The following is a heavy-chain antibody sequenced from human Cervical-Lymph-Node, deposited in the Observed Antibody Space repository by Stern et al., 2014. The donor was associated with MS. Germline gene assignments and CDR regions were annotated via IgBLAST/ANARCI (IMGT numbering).Heavy chain of an antibody. CDR3: ARGTTAIRRGWFDP. CDR2: TYYSGST. D-gene: IGHD4-17*01. Sequence: QVQLQESGPGLVKPSQTLSLTCTVSGGSISSGGYYWSWIRQHPGKGLGGIGYTYYSGSTYYNPSLKSRVTISVDTSKNQFSLKLSSVTAADTAVYYCARGTTAIRRGWFDPWGQGTLVTVSS. V-gene: IGHV4-31*03. J-gene: IGHJ5*02. CDR1: GGSISSGGYY.